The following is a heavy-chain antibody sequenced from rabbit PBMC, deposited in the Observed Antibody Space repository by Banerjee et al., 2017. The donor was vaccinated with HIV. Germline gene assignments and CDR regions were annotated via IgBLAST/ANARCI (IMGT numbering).Heavy chain of an antibody. J-gene: IGHJ4*01. V-gene: IGHV1S45*01. CDR2: IYPDYGTS. CDR1: GFSFSDKYV. D-gene: IGHD4-1*01. Sequence: QEQLEESGGDLVKPEGSLTLTCTASGFSFSDKYVMCWVRQAPGKGLEWIGYIYPDYGTSDYATWVNGRFTISLDNARTTVFLQMTSLTAADTATYFCARDLAGVIGWNFGLWGPGTLVTVS. CDR3: ARDLAGVIGWNFGL.